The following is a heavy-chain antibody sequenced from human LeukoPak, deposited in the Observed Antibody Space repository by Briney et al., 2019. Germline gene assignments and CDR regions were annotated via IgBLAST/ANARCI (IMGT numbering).Heavy chain of an antibody. Sequence: ASVKVSCKASGGTFSSYAISWVRQAPGQGLEWMGRIIPIFGIANYAQKFQGRVTITADKSTSTAYMELSSLRSEDTAVYYCAMTIFGVVIIAGWFDPWGQGTLVTVSS. J-gene: IGHJ5*02. V-gene: IGHV1-69*04. CDR1: GGTFSSYA. CDR3: AMTIFGVVIIAGWFDP. D-gene: IGHD3-3*01. CDR2: IIPIFGIA.